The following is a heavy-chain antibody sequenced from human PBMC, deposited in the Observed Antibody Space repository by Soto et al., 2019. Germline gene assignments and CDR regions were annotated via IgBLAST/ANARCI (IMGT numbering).Heavy chain of an antibody. V-gene: IGHV3-23*01. CDR2: ITGSGGAT. J-gene: IGHJ3*02. D-gene: IGHD6-19*01. CDR1: GFSFSSHA. Sequence: DVQLLESGGGLVQSGGSLRLSCTASGFSFSSHAMNWVRQPPGKGLEWVSGITGSGGATFYADSVKGRFTISRDNSKNTLYLQMESLTVEDTAVYYCAKDRGILASGWYNPTTPDASDIWGHGTMVTVSS. CDR3: AKDRGILASGWYNPTTPDASDI.